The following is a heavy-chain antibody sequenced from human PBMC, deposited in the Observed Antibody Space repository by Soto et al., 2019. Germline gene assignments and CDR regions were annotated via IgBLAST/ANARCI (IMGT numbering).Heavy chain of an antibody. Sequence: GESLKISCKGSGYSFTSYWIGWVRQMPGKGLEWMGIIYPGDSDTRYSPSFQGQVTISADKSISTAYLQWSSLKASDTAMYYCARQRGATIFGVVRDDNWFDPWGQGTLVTVS. CDR2: IYPGDSDT. J-gene: IGHJ5*02. D-gene: IGHD3-3*01. V-gene: IGHV5-51*01. CDR3: ARQRGATIFGVVRDDNWFDP. CDR1: GYSFTSYW.